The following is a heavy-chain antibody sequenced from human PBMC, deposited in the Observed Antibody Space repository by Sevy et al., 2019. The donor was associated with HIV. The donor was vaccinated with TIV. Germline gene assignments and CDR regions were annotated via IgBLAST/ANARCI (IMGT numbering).Heavy chain of an antibody. D-gene: IGHD1-1*01. CDR3: ARGGTASFDY. CDR2: INNDGSTT. J-gene: IGHJ4*02. V-gene: IGHV3-74*03. Sequence: GGSLRLSCAASGFTLSCCWMHWVRQAPGKGLVWVSRINNDGSTTTYADSVRGRFTISRDNAKNTLYLEMNSLRAEDTAGDYWARGGTASFDYWGQGTLVTVSS. CDR1: GFTLSCCW.